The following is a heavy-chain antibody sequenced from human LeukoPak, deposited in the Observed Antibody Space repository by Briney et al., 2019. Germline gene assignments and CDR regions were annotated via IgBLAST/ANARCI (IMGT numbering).Heavy chain of an antibody. CDR1: GFTFSDYY. Sequence: GGSLRPSCAASGFTFSDYYMSWIRQAPGKGLEWVSYISSSGSTIYYADSVKGRFTISRDNAKNSLYLQMNSLGAEDTAVYYCARGGYCSSTSCFTGVDYWGQGTLVTVSS. J-gene: IGHJ4*02. V-gene: IGHV3-11*01. CDR2: ISSSGSTI. CDR3: ARGGYCSSTSCFTGVDY. D-gene: IGHD2-2*02.